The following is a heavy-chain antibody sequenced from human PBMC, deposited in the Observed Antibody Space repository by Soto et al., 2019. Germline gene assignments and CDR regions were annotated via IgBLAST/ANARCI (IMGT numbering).Heavy chain of an antibody. CDR1: GYTFTGYY. J-gene: IGHJ5*02. Sequence: ASVKVSCKASGYTFTGYYMHWVRQAPGQGLEWMGWINPNSGGTNYAQKFQGRVTMTRDDSKNTLYLQLNSLTAADTAVYFCAAPRAPVPHTRYFDPWGQGTPVTVSS. D-gene: IGHD3-16*02. CDR3: AAPRAPVPHTRYFDP. CDR2: INPNSGGT. V-gene: IGHV1-2*02.